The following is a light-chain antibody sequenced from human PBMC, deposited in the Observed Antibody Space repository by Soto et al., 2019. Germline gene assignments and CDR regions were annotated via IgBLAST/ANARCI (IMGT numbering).Light chain of an antibody. Sequence: SALTQPPSASGSPGQSVTISCTGTSSDIGAYIYVSWYQQHPGKAPKLMISEVSRRPSGVPERFPGSKSGNTASLTVSGLQADDEAHYYCSSYAGSNNFVFGTGTKVTVL. V-gene: IGLV2-8*01. J-gene: IGLJ1*01. CDR1: SSDIGAYIY. CDR2: EVS. CDR3: SSYAGSNNFV.